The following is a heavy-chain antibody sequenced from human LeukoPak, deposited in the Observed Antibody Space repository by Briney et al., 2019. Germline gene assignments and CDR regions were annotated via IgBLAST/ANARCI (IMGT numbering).Heavy chain of an antibody. CDR1: GFTFSSYA. Sequence: PGRSLRLSCAASGFTFSSYAMHWVRQAPGKGLEWVAVISYDGSSKYYADSVKGRFTISRDNSKNTLYLQMNSLRAEDTAVYYCARVPGTTVSNYYYYMDVWGKGTTVTVS. J-gene: IGHJ6*03. V-gene: IGHV3-30*01. D-gene: IGHD1-1*01. CDR2: ISYDGSSK. CDR3: ARVPGTTVSNYYYYMDV.